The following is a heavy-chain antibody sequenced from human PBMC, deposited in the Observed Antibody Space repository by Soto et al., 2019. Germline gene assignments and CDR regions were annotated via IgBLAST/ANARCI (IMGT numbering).Heavy chain of an antibody. CDR2: IYHSGST. CDR1: GYSISSGYY. D-gene: IGHD3-16*01. Sequence: PSETLSLTCAVSGYSISSGYYWGWIRQPPGKGLEWIGSIYHSGSTYYNPSLKSRVTISVDTSKNQFSLKLSSVTAADTAVYYCARGGDMITFGGVTIRPKYYFDYWGQGTLVTVSS. CDR3: ARGGDMITFGGVTIRPKYYFDY. V-gene: IGHV4-38-2*01. J-gene: IGHJ4*02.